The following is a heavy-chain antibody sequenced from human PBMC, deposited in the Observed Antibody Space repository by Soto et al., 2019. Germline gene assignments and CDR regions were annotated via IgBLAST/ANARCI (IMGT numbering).Heavy chain of an antibody. CDR1: GYTLTELS. J-gene: IGHJ3*02. V-gene: IGHV1-24*01. CDR3: GTPPCSGCSCYAFDI. Sequence: QVQLVQSGAEVKKPGASVKVSCKVSGYTLTELSMHWVRQAPGKELEWMGGCDPEDGETIYAQKFHGRVTMTEDPSTDTAYMELSSLRSEDTAVYYCGTPPCSGCSCYAFDIWGQGTMVTV. CDR2: CDPEDGET. D-gene: IGHD2-15*01.